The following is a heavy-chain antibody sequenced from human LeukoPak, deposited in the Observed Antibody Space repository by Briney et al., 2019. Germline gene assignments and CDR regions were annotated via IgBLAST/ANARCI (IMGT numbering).Heavy chain of an antibody. CDR2: INHRGRT. Sequence: SETLSLTCAVYGGSFSGYYWSWIRQTPGKGLEWVGEINHRGRTNYNPTLKRRVTILVDTFKNQFSLKLISVTAADRAVYDCARGRRRWIQLYYDYDAMDVWGKGTTVTVSS. CDR3: ARGRRRWIQLYYDYDAMDV. V-gene: IGHV4-34*01. CDR1: GGSFSGYY. D-gene: IGHD5-18*01. J-gene: IGHJ6*04.